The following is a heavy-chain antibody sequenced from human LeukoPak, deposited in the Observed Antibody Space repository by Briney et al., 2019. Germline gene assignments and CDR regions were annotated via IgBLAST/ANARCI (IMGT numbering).Heavy chain of an antibody. CDR3: ATSDYGDFNFDY. J-gene: IGHJ4*02. CDR2: ISNTGST. D-gene: IGHD4-17*01. Sequence: SETLSLTCTVSGESISGFYWNWIRQPPGEGLEWIGYISNTGSTNSNPSLRSRVTMSVDTSESQFSLQLTSVNAADTAVYYCATSDYGDFNFDYWGQGTLVTVSS. V-gene: IGHV4-59*01. CDR1: GESISGFY.